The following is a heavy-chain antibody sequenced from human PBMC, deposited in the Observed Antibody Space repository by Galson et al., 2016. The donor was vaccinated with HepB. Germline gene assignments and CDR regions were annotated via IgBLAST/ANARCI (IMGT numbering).Heavy chain of an antibody. CDR2: IGPTGSNK. D-gene: IGHD4-11*01. J-gene: IGHJ4*02. V-gene: IGHV3-21*06. CDR3: TRGGLQYYFDC. Sequence: SLRLSCAASGFTFSTYDMNWVRQAPGKWLEWVSSIGPTGSNKHSADSVKGRIAISRDDAKNSMYLQLNSLRDEDTAVYYCTRGGLQYYFDCWGQGALVTVSS. CDR1: GFTFSTYD.